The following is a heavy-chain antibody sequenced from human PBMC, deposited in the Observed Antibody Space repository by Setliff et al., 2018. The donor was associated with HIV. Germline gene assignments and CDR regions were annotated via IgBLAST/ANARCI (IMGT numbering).Heavy chain of an antibody. V-gene: IGHV4-34*01. D-gene: IGHD2-15*01. CDR3: ARARRAGSGPKYFQH. J-gene: IGHJ1*01. CDR1: GGSFNGYY. Sequence: TETLSLTCAVYGGSFNGYYWSWIRQPPGKGLEWIGEINHSGSTNYNPSLKSRVTMSVDKSKNQFSLRLSSVTAADTAVYYCARARRAGSGPKYFQHWGQGTLVTVSS. CDR2: INHSGST.